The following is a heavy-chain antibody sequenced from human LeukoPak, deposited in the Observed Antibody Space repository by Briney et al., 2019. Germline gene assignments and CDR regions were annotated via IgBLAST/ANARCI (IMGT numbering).Heavy chain of an antibody. V-gene: IGHV4-38-2*02. CDR1: GNSISSGYH. CDR3: ARDLTGWFDP. D-gene: IGHD1-14*01. Sequence: SETLSLTCAVSGNSISSGYHCGWIRQPPGKGLEWIGTIYHSGGTHYNPSLKSRVTISVDTSKNQFSLKLRSVTAADTAVYYCARDLTGWFDPWGQGTLVAVSS. J-gene: IGHJ5*02. CDR2: IYHSGGT.